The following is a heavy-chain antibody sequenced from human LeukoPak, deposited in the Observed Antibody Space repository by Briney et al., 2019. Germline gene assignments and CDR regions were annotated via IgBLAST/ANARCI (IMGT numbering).Heavy chain of an antibody. CDR3: ARVGKYQLLGGWFDP. D-gene: IGHD2-2*01. Sequence: SETLSLTCTVSGGSISSYYWSWIRQPPGKGLEWIGEINHSGSTNYNPSLKSRVTISVDTSKNQFSLKLSSVTAADTAVYYCARVGKYQLLGGWFDPWGQGTLVTVSS. CDR2: INHSGST. CDR1: GGSISSYY. V-gene: IGHV4-34*01. J-gene: IGHJ5*02.